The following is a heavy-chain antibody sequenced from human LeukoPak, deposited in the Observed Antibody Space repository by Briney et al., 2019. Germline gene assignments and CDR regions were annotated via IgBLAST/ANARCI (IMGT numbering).Heavy chain of an antibody. CDR3: ARDSGNGGSIDY. CDR1: GFTFTTYT. CDR2: IRSSGSSI. J-gene: IGHJ4*02. D-gene: IGHD2-15*01. V-gene: IGHV3-48*01. Sequence: GGSLRLSCAASGFTFTTYTMNWVRQAPGRGLEWVSYIRSSGSSIFYADSVKGRFTVSRDNAKNSLYLQMNSLRAEDTALYYCARDSGNGGSIDYWGQGTLVSVFS.